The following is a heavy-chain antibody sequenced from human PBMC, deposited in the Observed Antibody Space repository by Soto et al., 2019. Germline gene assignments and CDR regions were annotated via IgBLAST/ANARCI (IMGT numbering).Heavy chain of an antibody. J-gene: IGHJ6*02. CDR3: ARAAIAASVHYGMDV. CDR1: GESFSTYY. V-gene: IGHV4-34*12. Sequence: SETLSLTCGVYGESFSTYYWNWIRQTPGKGLEWIGQILHSGSTHYNPSLKSRVTISVDTSKKEFYLKLSSVTAADTAVYFCARAAIAASVHYGMDVWGQGTTVTVSS. D-gene: IGHD6-6*01. CDR2: ILHSGST.